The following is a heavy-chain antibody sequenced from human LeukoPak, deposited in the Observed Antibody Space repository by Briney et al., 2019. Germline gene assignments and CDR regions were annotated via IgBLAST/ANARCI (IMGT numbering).Heavy chain of an antibody. J-gene: IGHJ3*02. Sequence: SEALSLTCTVSGGSIISNNHYWGWTRQPPGKGLEWFGSISYSGGTAYNPSLRSRVTISVDTSKNQFSLKVNSVTAADTAVYYCAREVEYYDSSGFRPHAFDIWGQGTLVTVSS. D-gene: IGHD3-22*01. CDR2: ISYSGGT. CDR3: AREVEYYDSSGFRPHAFDI. CDR1: GGSIISNNHY. V-gene: IGHV4-39*02.